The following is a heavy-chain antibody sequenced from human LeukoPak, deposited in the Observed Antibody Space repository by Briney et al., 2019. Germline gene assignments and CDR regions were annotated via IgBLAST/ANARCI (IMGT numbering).Heavy chain of an antibody. CDR2: ISSSSSYI. CDR1: GFTFSSYS. CDR3: ARDLRCSSTSCYYYYMDV. V-gene: IGHV3-21*01. J-gene: IGHJ6*03. D-gene: IGHD2-2*01. Sequence: PGGSLRLSCAASGFTFSSYSMNWVRQAPGKGLEWVSSISSSSSYIYYADSVKGRFTISRDNAKNSLYLQMNSLRAEDTAVYYCARDLRCSSTSCYYYYMDVWGKGTTVTVSS.